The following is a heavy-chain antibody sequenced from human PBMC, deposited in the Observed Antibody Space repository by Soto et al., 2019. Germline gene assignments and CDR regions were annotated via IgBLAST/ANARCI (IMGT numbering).Heavy chain of an antibody. CDR2: IYYSGST. Sequence: SETLSLTCTVSGGSISSYYWSWIRQPPGKGLEWIGYIYYSGSTNYNPSLKSRVTISVDTSKNQFSLKLSSVTAADTAVYYCARVYDFWSGYFTYGMDVWGQGTTVTVSS. V-gene: IGHV4-59*12. CDR1: GGSISSYY. J-gene: IGHJ6*02. CDR3: ARVYDFWSGYFTYGMDV. D-gene: IGHD3-3*01.